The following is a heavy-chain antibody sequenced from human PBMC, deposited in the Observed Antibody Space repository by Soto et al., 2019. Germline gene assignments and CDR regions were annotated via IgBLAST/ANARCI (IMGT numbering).Heavy chain of an antibody. J-gene: IGHJ3*02. CDR2: IYYSGST. Sequence: PSETLSLTCAVSGGSISSGGYSWSWIRQPPGKGLEWIGYIYYSGSTNYNPSLKSRVTISVDTSKNQFSLKLSSVTAADTAVYYCARDYDGDDAFDIWGQGTMVTVSS. D-gene: IGHD5-12*01. CDR1: GGSISSGGYS. V-gene: IGHV4-61*08. CDR3: ARDYDGDDAFDI.